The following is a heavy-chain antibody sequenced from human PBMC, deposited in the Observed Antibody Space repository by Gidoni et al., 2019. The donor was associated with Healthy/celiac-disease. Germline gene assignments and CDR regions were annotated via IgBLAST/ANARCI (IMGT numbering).Heavy chain of an antibody. D-gene: IGHD6-19*01. Sequence: QVQLVQSGAEVKKPGASVKVSCKASGYTFTSYAMHWVRQAPGQRLEWMGWINAGNGNTKYSQKFQGRVTITRDTSASTAYMELSSLRSEDTAVYYCARVRYSSGWSPSGYDYWGQGTLVTVSS. V-gene: IGHV1-3*01. CDR1: GYTFTSYA. CDR2: INAGNGNT. J-gene: IGHJ4*02. CDR3: ARVRYSSGWSPSGYDY.